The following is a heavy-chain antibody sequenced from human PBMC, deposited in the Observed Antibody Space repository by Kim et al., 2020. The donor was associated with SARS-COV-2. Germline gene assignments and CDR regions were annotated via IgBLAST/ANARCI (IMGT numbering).Heavy chain of an antibody. Sequence: SETLSLTCTVSGGSISSCYWSWIRQPPGKGLEWIGYIYYGGSTNYNPYLKRRVTISVDTSKNQFSLKLSSLTAADTAVYYCARGTALLTSGWYVPYFDYWGEGTLVIVS. CDR3: ARGTALLTSGWYVPYFDY. J-gene: IGHJ4*02. CDR1: GGSISSCY. V-gene: IGHV4-59*13. D-gene: IGHD6-19*01. CDR2: IYYGGST.